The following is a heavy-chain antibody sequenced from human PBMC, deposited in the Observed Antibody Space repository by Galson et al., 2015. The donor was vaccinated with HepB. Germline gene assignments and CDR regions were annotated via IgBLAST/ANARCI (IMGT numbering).Heavy chain of an antibody. CDR2: ILPIRDIA. V-gene: IGHV1-69*04. CDR3: SRGAVPAANAPFDY. Sequence: SVKVSCKASGGTFSTYAVNWVRQAPGQGLEWMGRILPIRDIANYEQKFQGRVTITADKSTSTAYMELTNLRSEDTALYYCSRGAVPAANAPFDYWGQGTLVTVSS. D-gene: IGHD2-2*01. CDR1: GGTFSTYA. J-gene: IGHJ4*02.